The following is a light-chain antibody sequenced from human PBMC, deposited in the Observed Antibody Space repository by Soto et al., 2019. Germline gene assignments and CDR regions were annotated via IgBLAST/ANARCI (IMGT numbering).Light chain of an antibody. CDR3: QQRGNLFT. CDR1: QSVGTF. V-gene: IGKV3-11*01. Sequence: EIVLTQSPVTLSLSPGERATLSCRASQSVGTFLAWYQQRPGQAPRLLIYDASHWATGIPARFSGSGSGADFPLSISTLEPEDLAIYYCQQRGNLFTFGPGTKVYIK. J-gene: IGKJ3*01. CDR2: DAS.